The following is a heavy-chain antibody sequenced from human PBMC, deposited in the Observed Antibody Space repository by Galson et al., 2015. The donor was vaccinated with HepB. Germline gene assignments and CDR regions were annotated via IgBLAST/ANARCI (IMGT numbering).Heavy chain of an antibody. D-gene: IGHD4-17*01. CDR1: GGSISGSSYY. J-gene: IGHJ3*01. CDR3: ARPLTTVTLTSAFDV. CDR2: IYYSGST. V-gene: IGHV4-39*01. Sequence: LSLTCTVSGGSISGSSYYWGWIRQPPGKGLEWIGSIYYSGSTYYNPSLKSRVTISVDTSKNQFSLKLSSVTAADTAVYFCARPLTTVTLTSAFDVWGQGTMVTVSS.